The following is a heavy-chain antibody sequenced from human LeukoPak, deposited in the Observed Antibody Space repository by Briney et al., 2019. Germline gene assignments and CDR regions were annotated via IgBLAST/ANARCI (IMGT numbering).Heavy chain of an antibody. CDR3: ARVTIFGYMDV. CDR1: GGSISSYY. CDR2: IYYSGST. V-gene: IGHV4-59*08. Sequence: SETLSLTCTVSGGSISSYYWSWIRQPPGKGLEWIGYIYYSGSTNYNPSLKSRVTISVDTSKNQFSLKLSSVTAADTAVYYCARVTIFGYMDVWGKGTTVTVSS. J-gene: IGHJ6*03. D-gene: IGHD3-3*01.